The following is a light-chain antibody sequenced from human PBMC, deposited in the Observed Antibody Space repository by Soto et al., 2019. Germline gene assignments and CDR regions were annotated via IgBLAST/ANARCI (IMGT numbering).Light chain of an antibody. CDR1: SGSIASNY. CDR3: QSYDSSINVV. Sequence: NFMLTQPHSVSESPGKTVTISCTRSSGSIASNYVQWYQQRPGSAPTTVIYEDNQRPSGVPDRFSGSIDSSSNSASLTISGLKTEDEADYYCQSYDSSINVVFGGGTKLTV. V-gene: IGLV6-57*04. CDR2: EDN. J-gene: IGLJ2*01.